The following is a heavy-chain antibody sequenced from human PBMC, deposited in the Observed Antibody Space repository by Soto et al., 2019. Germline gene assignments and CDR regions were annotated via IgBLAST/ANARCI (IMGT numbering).Heavy chain of an antibody. CDR2: ISYDGSNK. J-gene: IGHJ4*02. D-gene: IGHD2-2*01. Sequence: GGSLRLSCAASVFTCSSYAMHWFRQAPGKGLEWVAVISYDGSNKYYADSVKGRFTISRDNSKNTLYLQMNSLRAEDTAVYYCARGPSSLTRFDYWGQGTLVTVSS. CDR1: VFTCSSYA. V-gene: IGHV3-30-3*01. CDR3: ARGPSSLTRFDY.